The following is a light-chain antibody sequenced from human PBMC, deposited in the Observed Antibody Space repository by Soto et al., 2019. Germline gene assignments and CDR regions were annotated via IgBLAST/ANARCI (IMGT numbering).Light chain of an antibody. J-gene: IGKJ2*01. Sequence: IHITQSPSSLASSVGDRVTITCLASQSISSYLNWYQQKPGKAPKLLIYAASSLQSGVTSRFSGRGSGTDLPLTTSSLQHEDSAPYYCKQSYSNPLFGQGKKVDIK. V-gene: IGKV1-39*01. CDR2: AAS. CDR3: KQSYSNPL. CDR1: QSISSY.